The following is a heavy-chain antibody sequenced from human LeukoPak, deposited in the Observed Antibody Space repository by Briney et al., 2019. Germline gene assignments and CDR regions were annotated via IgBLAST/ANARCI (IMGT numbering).Heavy chain of an antibody. Sequence: SVKVSCKASGGAFSSYAISWVRQAPGQGREWMGRIIPIFGTANYAQKFQGRVTITTDESTSTAYMELSSLRSEDTAVYYCARSIRFGEHSNFDYWGQGTLVTVSS. J-gene: IGHJ4*02. D-gene: IGHD3-10*01. CDR3: ARSIRFGEHSNFDY. CDR1: GGAFSSYA. CDR2: IIPIFGTA. V-gene: IGHV1-69*05.